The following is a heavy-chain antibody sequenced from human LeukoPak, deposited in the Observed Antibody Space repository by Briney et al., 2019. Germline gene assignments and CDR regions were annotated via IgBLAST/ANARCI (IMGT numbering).Heavy chain of an antibody. CDR2: ISLAGQT. V-gene: IGHV4-4*02. J-gene: IGHJ1*01. CDR3: SRESGPFCPFGC. D-gene: IGHD3-9*01. CDR1: GGSISGTNW. Sequence: SGTLSLTCGVSGGSISGTNWWSWVRQPPGQGLEWIGEISLAGQTNYNPSLNGRVTMSLDKSSNQLSLHLTSVTAADTATYFCSRESGPFCPFGCWGQGTLVIVSS.